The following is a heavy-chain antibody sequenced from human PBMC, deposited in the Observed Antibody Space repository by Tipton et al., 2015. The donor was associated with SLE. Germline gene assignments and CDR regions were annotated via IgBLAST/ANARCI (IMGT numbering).Heavy chain of an antibody. Sequence: LSLTCTVSGGSISTSNWWSWVRQPPGKGLEWIGEINHSGSTNYNPSLKSRVTISVDTSKNQFSLKLTSVTAADTAVYYCARAPRRYDSSGYYFLLGPPPDYFDYWGQGTLVTVSS. CDR2: INHSGST. J-gene: IGHJ4*02. CDR1: GGSISTSNW. D-gene: IGHD3-22*01. V-gene: IGHV4-4*02. CDR3: ARAPRRYDSSGYYFLLGPPPDYFDY.